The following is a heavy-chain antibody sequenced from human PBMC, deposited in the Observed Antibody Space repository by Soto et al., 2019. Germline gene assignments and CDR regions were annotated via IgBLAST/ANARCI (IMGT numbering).Heavy chain of an antibody. CDR1: GGTFSSYA. D-gene: IGHD3-3*01. V-gene: IGHV1-69*13. Sequence: GASVKVSCKASGGTFSSYAISWVRQAPGQGLEWMGGIIPIFGTANYAQKFQGRVTITADESTSTAYMELSSLRSEDTAVYYCARGAITIFGVVILNGLFDYWGQGTLVTVSS. CDR3: ARGAITIFGVVILNGLFDY. CDR2: IIPIFGTA. J-gene: IGHJ4*02.